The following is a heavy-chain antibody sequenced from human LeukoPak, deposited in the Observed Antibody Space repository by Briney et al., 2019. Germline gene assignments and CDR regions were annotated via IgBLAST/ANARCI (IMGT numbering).Heavy chain of an antibody. Sequence: GGSLRLSCAASGFTFSRNWMTWVRQAPGKGLEWVANIKHDGSEKYYVDSVKGRFTVSRDNAKSSLYLQMNSLRAEDTAVYYCAKWGPYDILTGRINWGQGTLVTVSS. CDR1: GFTFSRNW. CDR3: AKWGPYDILTGRIN. CDR2: IKHDGSEK. D-gene: IGHD3-9*01. V-gene: IGHV3-7*03. J-gene: IGHJ4*02.